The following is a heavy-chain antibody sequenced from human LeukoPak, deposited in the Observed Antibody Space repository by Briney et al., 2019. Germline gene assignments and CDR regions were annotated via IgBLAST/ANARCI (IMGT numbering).Heavy chain of an antibody. CDR2: INHSGST. CDR3: ARGRPRGRGATANNWFDP. D-gene: IGHD3-10*01. J-gene: IGHJ5*02. CDR1: GGSFSGYY. V-gene: IGHV4-34*01. Sequence: KPSETLSLTCAVYGGSFSGYYWSWIRQPPGKGLEWIGEINHSGSTNYNPSLKSRVTISVDTSKNQFSLKLSSVTAADTAVYYCARGRPRGRGATANNWFDPWGRGTLVTVSS.